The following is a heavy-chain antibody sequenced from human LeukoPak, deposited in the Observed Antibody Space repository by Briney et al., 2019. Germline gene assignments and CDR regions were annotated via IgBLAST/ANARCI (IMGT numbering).Heavy chain of an antibody. D-gene: IGHD3-3*01. CDR3: ARGLRFLEWLPIPDY. J-gene: IGHJ4*02. V-gene: IGHV3-30-3*01. Sequence: PGGSLRLSCAASGFTFSSYAMHWVRQAPGKGLEWVAVISYDGSNKYYADSVKGRFTISRDNSKNTLYLQMNSLRAEDTAVYYCARGLRFLEWLPIPDYWGQGTLVTVSS. CDR1: GFTFSSYA. CDR2: ISYDGSNK.